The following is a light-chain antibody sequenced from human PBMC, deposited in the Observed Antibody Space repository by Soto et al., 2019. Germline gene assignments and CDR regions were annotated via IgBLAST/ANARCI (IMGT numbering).Light chain of an antibody. Sequence: LTQPASVSGSPGQSITISCTGTSSDVGGHNFVSWYQQHPGKAPKLMIYEVTYRPSGVSNRFTGSKSGNTASLTISGLLAEDEATYYCASKTASTFVLFGGGTKVTVL. CDR1: SSDVGGHNF. V-gene: IGLV2-14*03. CDR2: EVT. J-gene: IGLJ3*02. CDR3: ASKTASTFVL.